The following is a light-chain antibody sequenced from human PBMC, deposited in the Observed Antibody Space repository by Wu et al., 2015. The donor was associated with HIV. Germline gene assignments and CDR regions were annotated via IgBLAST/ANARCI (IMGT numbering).Light chain of an antibody. CDR3: HQYNDWPLT. CDR1: QSVSSK. J-gene: IGKJ4*01. V-gene: IGKV3-15*01. CDR2: DAS. Sequence: EIVMTQSPATLSVSPGERVTLSCRASQSVSSKLAWYQQTPGQAPRLLIYDASSRATGIPARFSGSGSGTEFTLIITNIQSEDFAVYYCHQYNDWPLTVSGGTKVEIK.